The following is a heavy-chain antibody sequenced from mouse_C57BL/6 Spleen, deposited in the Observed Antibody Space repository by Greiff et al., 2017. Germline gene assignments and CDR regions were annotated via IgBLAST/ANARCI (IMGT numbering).Heavy chain of an antibody. CDR3: ARYPTGTGFAY. D-gene: IGHD4-1*01. Sequence: QVQLQPSGAELARPGASVKLSCKASGYTFTSYGISWVKQRTGQGLEWIGEIYPRSGNTYYNEKLKGKATLTADKSSSTAYMELRSLTSEDSAVYFCARYPTGTGFAYWGQGTLVTVSA. CDR1: GYTFTSYG. CDR2: IYPRSGNT. J-gene: IGHJ3*01. V-gene: IGHV1-81*01.